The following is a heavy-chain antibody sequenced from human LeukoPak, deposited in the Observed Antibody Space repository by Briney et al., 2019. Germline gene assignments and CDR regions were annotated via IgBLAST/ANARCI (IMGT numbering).Heavy chain of an antibody. J-gene: IGHJ3*02. CDR3: ARDVPYDSTWSRDDFDI. D-gene: IGHD6-13*01. CDR2: ISAYNGDT. Sequence: GASVKVSCKASGYTFNSYGIVWVRQAPGQGLEWMGWISAYNGDTNYAQKLQGRVSLTTGTSTSTAYMELRSLRSDDTAVYYCARDVPYDSTWSRDDFDIWGQGTMVTVSS. V-gene: IGHV1-18*01. CDR1: GYTFNSYG.